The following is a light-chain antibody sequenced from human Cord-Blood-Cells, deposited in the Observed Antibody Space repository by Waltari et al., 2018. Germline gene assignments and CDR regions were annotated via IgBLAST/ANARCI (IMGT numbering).Light chain of an antibody. V-gene: IGLV2-23*01. CDR1: SGDGESYNF. Sequence: SALTQPASASGSPGEETTISCTGTSGDGESYNFVSWYQQHPGKAPKLMIYEGSKRPSGVSNRFSGSKSGNTASLTISGLQAEDEADYYCCSYAGSSTYVFGTGTKVTVL. CDR3: CSYAGSSTYV. CDR2: EGS. J-gene: IGLJ1*01.